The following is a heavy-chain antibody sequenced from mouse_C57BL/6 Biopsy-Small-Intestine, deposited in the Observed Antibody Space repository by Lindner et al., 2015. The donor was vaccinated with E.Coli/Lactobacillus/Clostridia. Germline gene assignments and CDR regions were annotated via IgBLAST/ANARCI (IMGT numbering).Heavy chain of an antibody. V-gene: IGHV1S55*01. CDR2: MNPNSGDT. Sequence: SVKVSCKASGYTFTSYDINWVRQATGQGLEWMGWMNPNSGDTGYAQKFQGRVTMTSNTSISTAYMELSTLRSEDTAVYYCARVDSSSSKSYYYYYGMDVWGQGTTVTVSS. CDR1: GYTFTSYD. J-gene: IGHJ1*01. D-gene: IGHD1-1*01. CDR3: ARVDSSSSKSYYYYYGMDV.